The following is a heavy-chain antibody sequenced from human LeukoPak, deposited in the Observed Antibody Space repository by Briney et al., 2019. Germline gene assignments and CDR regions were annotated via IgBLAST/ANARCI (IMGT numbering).Heavy chain of an antibody. D-gene: IGHD6-13*01. CDR3: ARGHSSWSGVDY. J-gene: IGHJ4*02. CDR2: IRYDGSNK. V-gene: IGHV3-30*02. CDR1: GFTFSSYG. Sequence: GGSLRLSCAASGFTFSSYGMHWVRQAPGKGLEWVAFIRYDGSNKYYADSVKGRFTISRDNSKNTLYLQMNSRRAEDTAVYYCARGHSSWSGVDYRGQGTLVTVSS.